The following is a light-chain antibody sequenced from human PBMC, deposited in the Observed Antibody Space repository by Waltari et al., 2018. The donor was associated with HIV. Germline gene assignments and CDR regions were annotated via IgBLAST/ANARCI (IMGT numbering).Light chain of an antibody. J-gene: IGLJ3*02. Sequence: QSVLTQPPSVSGAPGQTVTLSSDANSPQNGAGNDVPWYKQVPGTSPKLVIYSNINRPSGVPDRFSASKSGTSASLAITGLQAEDEAHYYCQSHDRSLSGPWVFGGGTKLTVL. CDR3: QSHDRSLSGPWV. CDR2: SNI. V-gene: IGLV1-40*01. CDR1: SPQNGAGND.